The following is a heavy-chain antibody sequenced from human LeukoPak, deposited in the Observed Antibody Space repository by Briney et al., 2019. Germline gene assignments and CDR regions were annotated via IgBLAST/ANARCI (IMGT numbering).Heavy chain of an antibody. CDR1: GFTFSSYA. J-gene: IGHJ6*02. CDR3: ARDRGDIVVVPAAIDYYYYGMDV. Sequence: GGSLRLSCAASGFTFSSYAMHWVRQAPGKGLEWVAVISYDGSNKYYADSVKGRFTISRDNSKNTLYLQMNSLRAEDTAVYYCARDRGDIVVVPAAIDYYYYGMDVWGQGTMVTVSS. CDR2: ISYDGSNK. D-gene: IGHD2-2*01. V-gene: IGHV3-30-3*01.